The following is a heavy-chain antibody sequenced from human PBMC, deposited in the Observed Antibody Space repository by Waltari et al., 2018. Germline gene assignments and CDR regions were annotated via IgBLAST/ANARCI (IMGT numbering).Heavy chain of an antibody. CDR1: GHSITSDYY. J-gene: IGHJ5*01. V-gene: IGHV4-38-2*02. D-gene: IGHD6-13*01. CDR2: IHYRGSA. CDR3: ARAEGVAAGGKAYNYFDS. Sequence: QVQLQESGPRLVKPSETLSLICSVSGHSITSDYYWAWLRQSPDKGLEWIGTIHYRGSAYYSPYLKSRVTLSVDTAKNQFYLRVTSLTAADTAMYFCARAEGVAAGGKAYNYFDSWGQGTLVTVSS.